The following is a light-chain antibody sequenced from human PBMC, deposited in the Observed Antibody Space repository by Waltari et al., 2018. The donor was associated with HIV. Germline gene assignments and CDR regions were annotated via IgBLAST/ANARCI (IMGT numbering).Light chain of an antibody. J-gene: IGLJ7*01. CDR1: TSNIGNNY. CDR3: GTWDSSLSAAV. V-gene: IGLV1-51*01. CDR2: DNI. Sequence: QSVLTQPPSVSAAPGQKVTIPCSGATSNIGNNYVSWYQQLPGTAPKLLIYDNIKRPSGIPDRFSASKSGTSATLDITGLQTADEADYYCGTWDSSLSAAVFGGGTQLTVL.